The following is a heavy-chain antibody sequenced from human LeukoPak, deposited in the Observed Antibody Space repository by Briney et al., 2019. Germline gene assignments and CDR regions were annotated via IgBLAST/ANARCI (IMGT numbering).Heavy chain of an antibody. CDR3: AKVSDPIAVAGYYYYGMDV. CDR2: ISGSGGST. D-gene: IGHD6-19*01. J-gene: IGHJ6*02. V-gene: IGHV3-23*01. CDR1: GFTFSDYY. Sequence: GGSLRLSCAASGFTFSDYYMSWIRQAPGKGLEWVSAISGSGGSTYYADSVKGRFTISRDNSKNTLYLQMNSLRAEDTAVYYCAKVSDPIAVAGYYYYGMDVWGQGTTVTVSS.